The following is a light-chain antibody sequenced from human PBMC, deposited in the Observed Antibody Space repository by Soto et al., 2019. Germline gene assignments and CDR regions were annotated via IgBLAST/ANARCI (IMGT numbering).Light chain of an antibody. CDR1: SSDVGGYNY. CDR2: EVS. Sequence: QSALTQPPSASGSPGQSVTISCTGTSSDVGGYNYVSWYQQHPGKAPKLMIYEVSKRPSGVPDRFSGSKSGNTASLTISGLQADDEADYYCCSYSGSYTWVFGTGTKVTVL. V-gene: IGLV2-8*01. J-gene: IGLJ1*01. CDR3: CSYSGSYTWV.